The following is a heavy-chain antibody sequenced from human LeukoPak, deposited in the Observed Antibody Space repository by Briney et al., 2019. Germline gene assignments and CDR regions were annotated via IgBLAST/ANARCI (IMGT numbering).Heavy chain of an antibody. CDR1: GFTSINYA. D-gene: IGHD5-12*01. J-gene: IGHJ4*02. CDR2: LIGSSGST. Sequence: GGSLRLSCAASGFTSINYAMNWVRQAPGKELEWVSVLIGSSGSTDYADSVKGRFTISRDTSKNTVFLQMNSLRAEDTAIYYCAKGAYDYIEMGYFDSWGQGSLVTVSS. V-gene: IGHV3-23*01. CDR3: AKGAYDYIEMGYFDS.